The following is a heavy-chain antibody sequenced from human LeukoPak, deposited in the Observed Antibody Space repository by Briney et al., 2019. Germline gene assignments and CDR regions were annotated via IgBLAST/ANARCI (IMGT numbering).Heavy chain of an antibody. D-gene: IGHD6-19*01. V-gene: IGHV3-23*01. CDR2: ISGSGGST. J-gene: IGHJ3*02. Sequence: GGSLRLSCAASGFTFSNAWMSWVRQAPGKGLEWVSAISGSGGSTYYADSVKGRFTISRDNSKNTLYLQMNSLRAEDTAVYYCARGYSSGWYVWNDAFDIWGQGTMVTVSS. CDR3: ARGYSSGWYVWNDAFDI. CDR1: GFTFSNAW.